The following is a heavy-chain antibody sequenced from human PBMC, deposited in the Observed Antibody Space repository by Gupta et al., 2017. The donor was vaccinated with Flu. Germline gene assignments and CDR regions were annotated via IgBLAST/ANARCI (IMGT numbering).Heavy chain of an antibody. D-gene: IGHD3-22*01. Sequence: HWVRQAPGQGLEWMGWINPNSGGTNYAQKFQGRVTMTRDTSISTAYMELSRLRSDDTAVYYCARGSYYYDSSGYYYYFDYWGQGTLVTVSS. CDR3: ARGSYYYDSSGYYYYFDY. V-gene: IGHV1-2*02. CDR2: INPNSGGT. J-gene: IGHJ4*02.